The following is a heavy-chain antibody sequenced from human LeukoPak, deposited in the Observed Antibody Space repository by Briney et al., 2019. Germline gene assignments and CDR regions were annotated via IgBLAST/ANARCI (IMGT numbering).Heavy chain of an antibody. D-gene: IGHD3-22*01. J-gene: IGHJ4*02. CDR1: GFTFSNYA. CDR2: ISGSGGST. Sequence: GGSLRLSCAASGFTFSNYAMSWVRQAPGKGLEWDSAISGSGGSTYYADSVKGRFTISRDNSKNTLYLQMNSLRAEDTAVYYCAKEATMIVVGEHYFDYWGQGTLVTVSS. CDR3: AKEATMIVVGEHYFDY. V-gene: IGHV3-23*01.